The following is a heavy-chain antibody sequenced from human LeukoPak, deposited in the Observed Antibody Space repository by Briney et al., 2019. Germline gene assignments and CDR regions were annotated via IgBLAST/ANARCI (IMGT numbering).Heavy chain of an antibody. CDR2: IKEDGSAK. D-gene: IGHD1-26*01. J-gene: IGHJ4*02. Sequence: GGSLRLSCEASGFTFSNYWMSWVRRAPGKGLEGVANIKEDGSAKYYVDSVKGRFTISRDNAKSSLYLQMNSLRAEDTSVYYCATYSGSSSMDFWGQGTLVTVSS. V-gene: IGHV3-7*01. CDR3: ATYSGSSSMDF. CDR1: GFTFSNYW.